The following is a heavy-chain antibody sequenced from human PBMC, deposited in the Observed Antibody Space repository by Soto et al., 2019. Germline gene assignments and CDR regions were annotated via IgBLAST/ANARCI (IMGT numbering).Heavy chain of an antibody. CDR1: GFTFSSYS. CDR3: ARDLGSRDGPKY. J-gene: IGHJ4*02. CDR2: ISSSRTYI. V-gene: IGHV3-21*04. Sequence: EVQLVESGGGLVKPGGSLRLSCAASGFTFSSYSMNWVRQAPGKGLEWVSSISSSRTYIYYADSVKGRFTISRDNAKNSLYLQMNSLRAEDTAIYYCARDLGSRDGPKYWGQGTLVTVSS. D-gene: IGHD3-10*01.